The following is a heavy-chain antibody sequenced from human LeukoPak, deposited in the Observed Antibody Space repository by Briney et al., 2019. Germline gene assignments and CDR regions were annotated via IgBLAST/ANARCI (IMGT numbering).Heavy chain of an antibody. CDR2: ISSGADS. D-gene: IGHD2-21*01. CDR1: GFTFNRYA. CDR3: AKDQVISGSEASDI. Sequence: GGSLRLSCAASGFTFNRYAMTWVRQAPGKGLEWISLISSGADSYYTDSVKGRFTISRDNSWNTLYLQMSSLRAEDTAVYYCAKDQVISGSEASDIWGQGTMVTVSS. J-gene: IGHJ3*02. V-gene: IGHV3-23*01.